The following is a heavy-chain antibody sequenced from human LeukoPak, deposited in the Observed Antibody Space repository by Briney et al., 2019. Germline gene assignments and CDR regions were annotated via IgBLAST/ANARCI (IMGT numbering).Heavy chain of an antibody. D-gene: IGHD3-10*01. CDR2: ISGSGGST. CDR1: GFTFSSYA. CDR3: AKVRDYYGSGSFDY. Sequence: GGSLRLSCAASGFTFSSYAMSWVRQAPGKGLEWVSAISGSGGSTYYADSVKGQFTISRDNSKNTLYLQMNSLRAEDTAVYYCAKVRDYYGSGSFDYWGQGTLVTVSS. J-gene: IGHJ4*02. V-gene: IGHV3-23*01.